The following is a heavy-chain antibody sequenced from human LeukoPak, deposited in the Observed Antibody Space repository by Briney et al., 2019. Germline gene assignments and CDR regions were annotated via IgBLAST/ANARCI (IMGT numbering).Heavy chain of an antibody. J-gene: IGHJ4*02. CDR3: ARALAHYDSSGYFDY. V-gene: IGHV3-7*01. CDR2: IKQDGSEK. CDR1: GFTFSSYW. D-gene: IGHD3-22*01. Sequence: GGSLRLSCAASGFTFSSYWMSWVRQAPGKGLERVANIKQDGSEKYYVDSVKGRFTISRDNAKNSLYLQMNSLRAEDTAVYYCARALAHYDSSGYFDYWGQGTLVTVSS.